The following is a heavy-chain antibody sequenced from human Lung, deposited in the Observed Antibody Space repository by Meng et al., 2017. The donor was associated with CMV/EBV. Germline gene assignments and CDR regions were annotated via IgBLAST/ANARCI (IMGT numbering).Heavy chain of an antibody. CDR3: TRGAEAVAGNDFDY. CDR2: IRSKANSYAT. J-gene: IGHJ4*02. CDR1: GFTFSGSA. Sequence: GGSXRLXCAASGFTFSGSAMHWVRQASGKGLEWVGRIRSKANSYATAYAASVKGRFTIARDDSKNTAYLQMNSLKTEDTAVYYCTRGAEAVAGNDFDYWGQGTXVNGAS. V-gene: IGHV3-73*01. D-gene: IGHD6-19*01.